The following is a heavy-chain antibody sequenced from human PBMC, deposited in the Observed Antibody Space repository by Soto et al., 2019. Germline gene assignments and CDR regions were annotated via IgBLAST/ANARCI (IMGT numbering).Heavy chain of an antibody. J-gene: IGHJ4*02. Sequence: QVQLVQSGAEVKKPGSSVKVSCKASGGTFSSYAISWVRQAPGQGLEWMGGIIPIFGTANYAQKFQGRVTITADKPTSTAYMELSSLRSEDTAVYYCARSSYYDFWSGPEKAFDYWGQGTLVTVSS. D-gene: IGHD3-3*01. CDR1: GGTFSSYA. CDR2: IIPIFGTA. V-gene: IGHV1-69*06. CDR3: ARSSYYDFWSGPEKAFDY.